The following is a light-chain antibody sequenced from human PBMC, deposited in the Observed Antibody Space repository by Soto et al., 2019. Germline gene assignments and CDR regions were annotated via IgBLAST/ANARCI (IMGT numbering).Light chain of an antibody. CDR3: QQYYSYPRST. CDR1: QGISSY. Sequence: AIRMTQSPSSLSPSTGDTVTITCRASQGISSYLDWYQQKPGKAPKLLIYAASTVQCGVPSRFNGSGSATDFTLTISCLQSQDFATYYCQQYYSYPRSTSGQGTKVDIK. CDR2: AAS. J-gene: IGKJ1*01. V-gene: IGKV1-8*01.